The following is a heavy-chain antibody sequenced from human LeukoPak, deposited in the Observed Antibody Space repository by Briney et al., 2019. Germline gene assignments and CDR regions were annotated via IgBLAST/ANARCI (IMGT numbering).Heavy chain of an antibody. CDR3: ARDNYDSSGYYFD. CDR1: GFTFSSYE. CDR2: ISSSASTT. D-gene: IGHD3-22*01. V-gene: IGHV3-48*03. J-gene: IGHJ4*02. Sequence: GGSLRLSCAACGFTFSSYEMNWVRQAPGKGLEWVSYISSSASTTHYADSVKGRCTISRDNAKNSLYLQMNSLRAEDTAVYYCARDNYDSSGYYFDWGQGTRVTVSS.